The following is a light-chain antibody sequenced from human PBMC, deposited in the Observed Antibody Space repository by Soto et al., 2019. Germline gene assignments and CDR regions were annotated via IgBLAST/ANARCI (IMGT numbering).Light chain of an antibody. Sequence: DIPMTQSPSTLSASVGDRVTITCRASQSISHWLAWYQQKPGKAPKVLIYKASTLQTGVPSRFSGSGSGTEFTLTISILQPDDFATYYCQLYTTYAPTFGQGTKLEIK. J-gene: IGKJ2*01. V-gene: IGKV1-5*03. CDR1: QSISHW. CDR2: KAS. CDR3: QLYTTYAPT.